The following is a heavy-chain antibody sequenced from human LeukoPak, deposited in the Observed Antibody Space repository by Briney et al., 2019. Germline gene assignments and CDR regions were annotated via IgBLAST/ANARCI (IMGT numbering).Heavy chain of an antibody. CDR3: VRDMGYYDKV. D-gene: IGHD3-22*01. V-gene: IGHV3-74*01. Sequence: GGSLRLSCAASGFAFSTYWMHWVRQAPGKGLVWVSRINSDGSSTNYADSVKGRFTISRDNAKNTLYLQMNSLRAEDTAVYYCVRDMGYYDKVWGQGTLVTVSS. J-gene: IGHJ4*02. CDR1: GFAFSTYW. CDR2: INSDGSST.